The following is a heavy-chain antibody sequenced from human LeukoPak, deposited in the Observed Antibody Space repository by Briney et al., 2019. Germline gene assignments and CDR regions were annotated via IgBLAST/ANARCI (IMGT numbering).Heavy chain of an antibody. CDR3: ARDEPPGYSSSWYIGGDAFDI. V-gene: IGHV1-18*01. D-gene: IGHD6-13*01. J-gene: IGHJ3*02. CDR2: ISAYNGNT. Sequence: ASVKVSCKASGYTFTSYDINWVRQAPGQGLEWMGWISAYNGNTNYAQKLQGRVTMTTDTSTSTAYMELRSLRSDDTAVYYCARDEPPGYSSSWYIGGDAFDIWGQGTMVTVSS. CDR1: GYTFTSYD.